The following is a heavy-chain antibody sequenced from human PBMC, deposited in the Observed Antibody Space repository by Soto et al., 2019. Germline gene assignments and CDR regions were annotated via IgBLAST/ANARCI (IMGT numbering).Heavy chain of an antibody. V-gene: IGHV4-39*01. Sequence: SETLSLTCTVSGGSISSSSYYWGWIRQPPGKGLEWVGSIYYSGSTYYNPSLKSRVTISVDTSKNQFSLKLGSVTAADTAVYYCASQTYYDFLTGYYGSYYYYMDVWGKGTTVTVS. CDR2: IYYSGST. CDR1: GGSISSSSYY. D-gene: IGHD3-9*01. CDR3: ASQTYYDFLTGYYGSYYYYMDV. J-gene: IGHJ6*03.